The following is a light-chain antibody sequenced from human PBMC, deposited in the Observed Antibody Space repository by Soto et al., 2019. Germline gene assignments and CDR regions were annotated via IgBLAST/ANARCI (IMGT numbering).Light chain of an antibody. Sequence: QSALTQPPSASGSPGQSVTISCTGTSSDIGGYKYVSWYQQRPGKAPKLMIYEVIKRSSGVPDRFSGSKSGDTASLTVSGLQAEDEADYYCSSYAGNNKRVFGGGTKLTVL. CDR3: SSYAGNNKRV. CDR1: SSDIGGYKY. V-gene: IGLV2-8*01. CDR2: EVI. J-gene: IGLJ3*02.